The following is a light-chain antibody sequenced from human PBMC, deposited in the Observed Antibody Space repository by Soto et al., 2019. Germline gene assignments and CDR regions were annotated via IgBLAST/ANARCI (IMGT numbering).Light chain of an antibody. CDR1: SSNIGANN. V-gene: IGLV1-44*01. Sequence: QSVLTQPPSASGTPGQRVTISCSGSSSNIGANNVNWYQQLPGTAPKLLIYGSNQRPSGVPDRFSGSKSGTSASLAISGLQSEDEADYYCAAWDDSLNGAVFGGGTQLTVL. J-gene: IGLJ7*01. CDR3: AAWDDSLNGAV. CDR2: GSN.